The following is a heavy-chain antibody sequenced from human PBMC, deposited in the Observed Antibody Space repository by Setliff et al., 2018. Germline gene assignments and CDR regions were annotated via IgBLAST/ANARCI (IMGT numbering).Heavy chain of an antibody. J-gene: IGHJ4*02. CDR2: IRGRTDNYAT. CDR3: TTDPPAVTIFGVVPYYFDY. V-gene: IGHV3-73*01. Sequence: PGGSLRLSCAASGFSFSGSAVYWVRQASVKGLEWIGRIRGRTDNYATAYAASVRGRFTISRDDSKNTAYLQMNSLKTEDTAVYYCTTDPPAVTIFGVVPYYFDYWGQGTLVTVSS. CDR1: GFSFSGSA. D-gene: IGHD3-3*01.